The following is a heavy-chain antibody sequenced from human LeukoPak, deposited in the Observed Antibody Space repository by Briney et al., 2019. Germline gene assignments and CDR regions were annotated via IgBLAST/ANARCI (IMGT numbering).Heavy chain of an antibody. J-gene: IGHJ3*02. Sequence: SGPALVKPTQTLTLTCTFSGFSLSTSGMCVSWIRQPPGKALEWLALIDWDDDKYYSTSLKTRLTISKDTSKNQVVLTMTNMDPVDTATYHCARIQVGDSGYGYDAFDIWGQGTMVTVSS. D-gene: IGHD5-12*01. CDR3: ARIQVGDSGYGYDAFDI. CDR1: GFSLSTSGMC. V-gene: IGHV2-70*01. CDR2: IDWDDDK.